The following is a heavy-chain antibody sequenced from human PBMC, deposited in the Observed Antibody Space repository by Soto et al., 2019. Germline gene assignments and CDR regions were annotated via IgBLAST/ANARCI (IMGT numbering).Heavy chain of an antibody. CDR2: MNPNSGNT. Sequence: QVQLVQSGAEVKKPGASVKVSCKASGYTFTSYDINWVRQATGQGLEWMGWMNPNSGNTGYAQKFQGRVTMTRNTSISTAYMGLSSLRSEDTAVYYCARGSTMVRGVREHHFDYWGQGTLVTVSS. V-gene: IGHV1-8*01. CDR1: GYTFTSYD. D-gene: IGHD3-10*01. J-gene: IGHJ4*02. CDR3: ARGSTMVRGVREHHFDY.